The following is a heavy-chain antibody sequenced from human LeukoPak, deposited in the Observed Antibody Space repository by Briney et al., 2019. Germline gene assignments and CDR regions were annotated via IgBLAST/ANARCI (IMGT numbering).Heavy chain of an antibody. CDR3: AKAVAAAGTGGYL. CDR1: GCTFSNYW. J-gene: IGHJ4*02. CDR2: SNSDGSST. Sequence: GGSLRLFCAASGCTFSNYWMPWVRQAPGMGLLWVSRSNSDGSSTSYADSVKGRFTISRDNAKNTLYLQMNSLRAEDTAVYYCAKAVAAAGTGGYLWGQGTLVTVSS. D-gene: IGHD6-13*01. V-gene: IGHV3-74*01.